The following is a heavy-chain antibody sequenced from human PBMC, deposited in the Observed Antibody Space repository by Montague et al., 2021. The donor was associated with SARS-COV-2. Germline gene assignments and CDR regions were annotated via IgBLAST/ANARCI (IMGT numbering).Heavy chain of an antibody. CDR3: VRLRPGGSLSGAMYYFDY. V-gene: IGHV2-70*11. Sequence: PALAKPTQTLTLTCTFSGFSLSTNGMCVSWIRQPPGKALEWLARIDWDDDKYYSTSLKTRLTISKDTSKNQVVLTMTNMDPVDTATYYCVRLRPGGSLSGAMYYFDYWGLGTLVTVSS. CDR2: IDWDDDK. D-gene: IGHD1-26*01. CDR1: GFSLSTNGMC. J-gene: IGHJ4*02.